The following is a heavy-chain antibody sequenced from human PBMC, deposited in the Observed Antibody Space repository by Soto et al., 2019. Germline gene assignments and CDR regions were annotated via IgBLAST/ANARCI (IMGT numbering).Heavy chain of an antibody. D-gene: IGHD2-15*01. V-gene: IGHV3-74*01. J-gene: IGHJ4*02. CDR3: VRTSLVVAAATREDY. Sequence: GGSVRLCCAASGFTWSSNWMHWVRQAPGKGLVWVSRINSDGSSTSYADSVKGRFTISRDNAKNTLYLQMNSLRAEDTAVYYCVRTSLVVAAATREDYWGQGT. CDR1: GFTWSSNW. CDR2: INSDGSST.